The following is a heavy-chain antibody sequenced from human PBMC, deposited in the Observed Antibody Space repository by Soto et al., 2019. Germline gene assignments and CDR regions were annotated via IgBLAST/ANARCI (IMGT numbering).Heavy chain of an antibody. J-gene: IGHJ6*02. CDR2: ISSSSSYI. Sequence: GGSLRLSCAASGFTLSSYSMNWVRQAPGKGLEWVSSISSSSSYIYYADSVKGRFTISRDNAKNSLYLQMNSLRAEDTAVYYCARDSGPDYYGMDVWGQGTTVTVSS. CDR3: ARDSGPDYYGMDV. V-gene: IGHV3-21*01. CDR1: GFTLSSYS. D-gene: IGHD6-25*01.